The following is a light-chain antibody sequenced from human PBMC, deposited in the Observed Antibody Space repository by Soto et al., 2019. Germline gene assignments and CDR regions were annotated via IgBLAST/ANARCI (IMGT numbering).Light chain of an antibody. V-gene: IGLV2-14*01. CDR1: SNDVGGYNY. J-gene: IGLJ1*01. CDR2: EVS. CDR3: SSFTSAYIFV. Sequence: QSALTQPASVSGSAGQSIPISCTGTSNDVGGYNYVSWYQQHPGKAPKLLLSEVSKRPSGVSDRFSGSKSGNTASLTISGLQTQDVADYYCSSFTSAYIFVFGTWTHVPVL.